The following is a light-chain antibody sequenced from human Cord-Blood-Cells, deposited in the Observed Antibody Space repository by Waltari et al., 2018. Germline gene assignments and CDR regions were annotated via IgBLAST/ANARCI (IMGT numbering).Light chain of an antibody. Sequence: QSALTQPPSASGSPGQSVTISCTGTSSDVGGYNYVSWYQQHPGKAPKLIIYEVSKQPYGVADCLSGYKALKTVSLSVSGLEAGEGSDYDAHSSPGRNNVVIGRWTTLTV. J-gene: IGLJ6*01. CDR1: SSDVGGYNY. CDR3: HSSPGRNNVV. V-gene: IGLV2-8*01. CDR2: EVS.